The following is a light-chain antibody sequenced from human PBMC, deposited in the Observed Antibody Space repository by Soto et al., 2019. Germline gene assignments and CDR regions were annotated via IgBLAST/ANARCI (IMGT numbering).Light chain of an antibody. CDR2: DSS. Sequence: DIQLTQSPSSLSASVGDRITITCRASQSISTYLNWYQQKPGEAPTLLVYDSSTLQSGVPSRFSGSGSGTDFALTIGSLQPEDFATYSCQQSYNSPQTFGQGTKVDIK. J-gene: IGKJ1*01. V-gene: IGKV1-39*01. CDR1: QSISTY. CDR3: QQSYNSPQT.